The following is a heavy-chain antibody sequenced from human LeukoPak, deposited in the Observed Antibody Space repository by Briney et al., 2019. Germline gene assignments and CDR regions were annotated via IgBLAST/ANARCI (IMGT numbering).Heavy chain of an antibody. CDR3: ARGVGATHPSTYFDY. CDR1: GFTFDDYG. Sequence: GGSLRLSCAASGFTFDDYGMSWVRQAPGKRLEWVSGINWNGGSTGYADSVKGRFTISRDNAKNSLYLQMNSLRAEDTALYYCARGVGATHPSTYFDYWGQGTLVTVSS. CDR2: INWNGGST. D-gene: IGHD1-26*01. J-gene: IGHJ4*02. V-gene: IGHV3-20*04.